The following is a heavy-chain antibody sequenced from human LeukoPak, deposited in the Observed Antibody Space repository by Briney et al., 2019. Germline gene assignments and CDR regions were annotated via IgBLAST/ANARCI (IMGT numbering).Heavy chain of an antibody. CDR1: GFTFSSYW. CDR3: ASSWWLRSYFDY. CDR2: IKQDGSEK. Sequence: GGSLRLSCTASGFTFSSYWMSWVRQAPGKGLEWVANIKQDGSEKYYVDSVKGRFTISRDNAKNSLYLQMNSLRAEDTAVYYCASSWWLRSYFDYWGQGTLVTVSS. V-gene: IGHV3-7*01. J-gene: IGHJ4*02. D-gene: IGHD5-12*01.